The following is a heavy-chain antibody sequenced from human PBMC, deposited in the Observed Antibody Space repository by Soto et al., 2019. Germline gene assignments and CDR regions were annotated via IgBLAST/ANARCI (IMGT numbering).Heavy chain of an antibody. Sequence: EVQLLESGGGLVQPGGSLRLSCAASGFMFSNYAMSWVRQAPGKGLEWVSGIGGRATSAYYAASVKGRFTISRDNSYKTLFLQLKSTRAEDTAVYYWAKSRYSDSSGDYYDFWGQGTLVTVSS. D-gene: IGHD3-22*01. J-gene: IGHJ4*02. CDR1: GFMFSNYA. CDR3: AKSRYSDSSGDYYDF. V-gene: IGHV3-23*01. CDR2: IGGRATSA.